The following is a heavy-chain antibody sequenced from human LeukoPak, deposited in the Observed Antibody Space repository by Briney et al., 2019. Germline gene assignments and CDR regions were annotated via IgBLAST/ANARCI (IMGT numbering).Heavy chain of an antibody. CDR1: GYTFTVYY. Sequence: ASVTVSFKASGYTFTVYYMHWVRQAPGQGLEWMGWINPNSGGTNYAQKFQGRVTMTRDTSISTAYMELSRLRSDDTAVYYCARVGLTTVSVNWFDRWGQGTLVTVSS. CDR2: INPNSGGT. J-gene: IGHJ5*02. V-gene: IGHV1-2*02. CDR3: ARVGLTTVSVNWFDR. D-gene: IGHD4-17*01.